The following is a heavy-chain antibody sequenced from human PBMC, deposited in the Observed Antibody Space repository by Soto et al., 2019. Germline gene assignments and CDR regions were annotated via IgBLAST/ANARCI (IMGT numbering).Heavy chain of an antibody. D-gene: IGHD6-19*01. V-gene: IGHV1-2*02. CDR1: GYTFSGCS. CDR3: ASAAVTGTAGLDF. Sequence: ASVKVSCKASGYTFSGCSMHWVRQAPGQGLEWMGWINPNSGGTKSAEKFQGRVTMTRDTSISTAYMELSRLTSDDTAVYYCASAAVTGTAGLDFWGQGTQVTVSS. J-gene: IGHJ4*02. CDR2: INPNSGGT.